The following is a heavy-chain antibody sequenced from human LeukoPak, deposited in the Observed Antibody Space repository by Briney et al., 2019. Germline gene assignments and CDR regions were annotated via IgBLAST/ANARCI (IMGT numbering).Heavy chain of an antibody. CDR2: IYYSGST. J-gene: IGHJ4*02. D-gene: IGHD2-21*01. V-gene: IGHV4-39*01. CDR3: ARHPRYYCGDDCYFFDY. Sequence: SETLSLTCSVSAGSISDSYYYWGWIRQPPGKGLEWIGSIYYSGSTYNNPSLKSRVTISVDTSKNQFSLKLNSVTAADTAVYYCARHPRYYCGDDCYFFDYWGQGTLVTVSS. CDR1: AGSISDSYYY.